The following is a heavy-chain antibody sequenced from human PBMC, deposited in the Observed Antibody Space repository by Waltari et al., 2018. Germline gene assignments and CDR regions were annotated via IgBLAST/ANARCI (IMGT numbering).Heavy chain of an antibody. CDR2: IYHIGST. Sequence: QVQLQESGPGLVKPSETLSLTCAVSGYSISSGYYWGWIRQPPGKGLEWIGSIYHIGSTYYNPSLKSRVTISVDTSKNQFSLKLSSVTAADTAVYYCARDRWGSCDYWGQGTLVTVSS. J-gene: IGHJ4*02. V-gene: IGHV4-38-2*02. D-gene: IGHD2-15*01. CDR3: ARDRWGSCDY. CDR1: GYSISSGYY.